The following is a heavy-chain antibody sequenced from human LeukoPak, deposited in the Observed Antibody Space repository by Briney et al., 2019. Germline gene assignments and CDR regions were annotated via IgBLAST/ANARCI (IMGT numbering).Heavy chain of an antibody. J-gene: IGHJ4*02. V-gene: IGHV3-7*01. Sequence: GSLRLSCAASGFTFSSYWMSWVRQAPGKGLEWVANIKQDGSEKYYVDSVKGRFTISRDNAKNSLYLQMNRLRAEDTAVYYCASSEGGGSYWYFDYWGQGTLVTVSS. D-gene: IGHD1-26*01. CDR2: IKQDGSEK. CDR1: GFTFSSYW. CDR3: ASSEGGGSYWYFDY.